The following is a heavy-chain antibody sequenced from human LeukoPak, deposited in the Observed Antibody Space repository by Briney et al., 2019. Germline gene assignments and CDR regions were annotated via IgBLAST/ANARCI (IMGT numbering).Heavy chain of an antibody. CDR2: IYSGGST. CDR1: GFTFSSYA. CDR3: ARDPNSSRGY. J-gene: IGHJ4*02. D-gene: IGHD6-13*01. Sequence: GGSLRLSCVASGFTFSSYAMDWVRQAPGKGLEWVSVIYSGGSTYYADSVKGRFTISRDNSKNTLYLQMNSLRAEDTAVYYCARDPNSSRGYWGQGTLVTVSS. V-gene: IGHV3-66*01.